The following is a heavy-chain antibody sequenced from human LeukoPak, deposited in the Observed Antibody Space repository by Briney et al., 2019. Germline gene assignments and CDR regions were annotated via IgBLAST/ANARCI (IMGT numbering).Heavy chain of an antibody. CDR1: GFTFSSYS. CDR3: AKEGYSRGYYSYYYMDV. J-gene: IGHJ6*03. Sequence: GGSLRLSCAASGFTFSSYSMNWVRQAPGKGLEWVSYISSSSSTIYYADSVKGRFTISRDNAKNSLYLQMNSLRAEDTAGYYCAKEGYSRGYYSYYYMDVWGKGTTVTVSS. D-gene: IGHD6-13*01. CDR2: ISSSSSTI. V-gene: IGHV3-48*01.